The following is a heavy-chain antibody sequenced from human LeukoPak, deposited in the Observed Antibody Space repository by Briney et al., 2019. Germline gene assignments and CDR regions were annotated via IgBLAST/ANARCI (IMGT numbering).Heavy chain of an antibody. CDR1: GFTFSSHA. CDR3: ARDGGLVVGQYYFDY. CDR2: ISDSGVST. D-gene: IGHD2-15*01. J-gene: IGHJ4*02. Sequence: GGSLRLSCAASGFTFSSHAMSWVRQAAGKGLEWVSTISDSGVSTYYADSVRGRFTISRDNAKNTLYLQMNSLRAGDTAVYYCARDGGLVVGQYYFDYWGQGTLVTVSS. V-gene: IGHV3-23*01.